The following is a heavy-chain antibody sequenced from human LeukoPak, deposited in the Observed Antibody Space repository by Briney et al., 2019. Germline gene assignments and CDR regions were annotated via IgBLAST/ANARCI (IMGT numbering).Heavy chain of an antibody. J-gene: IGHJ5*02. D-gene: IGHD3-10*01. CDR3: ARDFLYYGSGSYNGFDP. Sequence: GGSLRLSCAASGFTFSSYEMIWVRQAPGKGLEWVSYISSSGSTIYYADSVKGRFTISRDNAKNSLYLQMNSLRAEDTAVYYCARDFLYYGSGSYNGFDPWGQGTLVTVSS. CDR2: ISSSGSTI. V-gene: IGHV3-48*03. CDR1: GFTFSSYE.